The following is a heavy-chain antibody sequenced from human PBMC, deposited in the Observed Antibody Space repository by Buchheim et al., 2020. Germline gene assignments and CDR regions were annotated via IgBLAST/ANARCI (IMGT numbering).Heavy chain of an antibody. D-gene: IGHD3-16*01. CDR2: INTSGGTT. CDR3: ARLRLRLGELTLDL. V-gene: IGHV1-46*01. Sequence: QVQLVQSGAEVKKPGASVKVSCKASGYTFTNYYMQWVRQAPGQGLEWMGMINTSGGTTSYAQKFQGRVTMTRDTSTSTVYMELSSLRSDETALYYCARLRLRLGELTLDLWGRGTL. CDR1: GYTFTNYY. J-gene: IGHJ2*01.